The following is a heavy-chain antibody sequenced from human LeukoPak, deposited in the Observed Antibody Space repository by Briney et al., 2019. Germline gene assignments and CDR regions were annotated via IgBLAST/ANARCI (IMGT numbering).Heavy chain of an antibody. J-gene: IGHJ4*02. CDR3: ARWGSGFFDF. CDR2: TYHSGGT. Sequence: SETLSLTCAVSGGSISSSNWWSWVRQSPGKGLQWIGETYHSGGTNYNPSLKSRVTVSVDKSNNQFSLKLSSVTAADTAVYYCARWGSGFFDFWGQGSLVTVSS. CDR1: GGSISSSNW. V-gene: IGHV4-4*02. D-gene: IGHD3-22*01.